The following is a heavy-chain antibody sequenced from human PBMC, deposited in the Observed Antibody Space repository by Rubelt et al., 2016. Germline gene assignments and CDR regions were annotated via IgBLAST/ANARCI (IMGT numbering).Heavy chain of an antibody. CDR3: ARVSGWYRSGMDV. V-gene: IGHV3-30*07. J-gene: IGHJ6*02. D-gene: IGHD6-19*01. CDR2: SYDGSNK. Sequence: SYDGSNKYYADSVKGRFTISRDNAKNSLYLQMNSLRAEDTAVYYCARVSGWYRSGMDVWGQGTTVTVSS.